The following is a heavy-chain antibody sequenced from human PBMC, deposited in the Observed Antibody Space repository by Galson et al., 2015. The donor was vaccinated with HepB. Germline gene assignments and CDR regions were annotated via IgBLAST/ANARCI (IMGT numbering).Heavy chain of an antibody. CDR2: IYHSGST. CDR3: ARGDGSSSSPVRY. V-gene: IGHV4-30-2*01. J-gene: IGHJ4*02. Sequence: TLSLTCAVSGGSISSGGYSWSWIRQPPGKGLEWIGYIYHSGSTYYNPSLKSRVTISVDRSKNQFSLKLSSVTAADTAVYYCARGDGSSSSPVRYWGQGTLVTVSS. D-gene: IGHD6-6*01. CDR1: GGSISSGGYS.